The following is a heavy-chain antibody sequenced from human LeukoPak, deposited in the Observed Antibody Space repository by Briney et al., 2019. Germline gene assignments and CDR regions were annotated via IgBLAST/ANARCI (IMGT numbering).Heavy chain of an antibody. V-gene: IGHV3-48*01. D-gene: IGHD2-15*01. CDR1: GFAFSSYA. J-gene: IGHJ4*02. CDR2: ITGDSGTI. Sequence: GGSLRLSCAASGFAFSSYAMNWVRHAAGKRLEWVSFITGDSGTIYYVDSMKGRFTISRDNAKNSLYLQIDNLRAEDTAVYYCARDRMGGSFDYWGQGTPVTVSS. CDR3: ARDRMGGSFDY.